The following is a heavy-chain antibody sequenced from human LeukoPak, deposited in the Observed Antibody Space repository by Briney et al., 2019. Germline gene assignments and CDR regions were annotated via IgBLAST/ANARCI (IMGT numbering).Heavy chain of an antibody. CDR1: GFTFSNYA. CDR2: ISGSGGTT. D-gene: IGHD6-19*01. CDR3: AKAQGRYPKLKPDAFDM. J-gene: IGHJ3*02. V-gene: IGHV3-23*01. Sequence: PGGSLRLSCAASGFTFSNYAMSWVRQAPGKGLEWVSAISGSGGTTYYADSVRGRFTISRDNSKNTLYLQMNSLRAEDTDVYYCAKAQGRYPKLKPDAFDMWGQGTVVTVSS.